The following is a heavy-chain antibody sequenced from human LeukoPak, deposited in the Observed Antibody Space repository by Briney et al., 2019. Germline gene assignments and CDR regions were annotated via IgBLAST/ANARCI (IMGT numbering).Heavy chain of an antibody. CDR2: ISYDGSNK. J-gene: IGHJ4*02. V-gene: IGHV3-30*18. CDR1: GFTFSSYW. Sequence: GGSLRLSCAASGFTFSSYWMSWVRQAPGKGLEWVAVISYDGSNKYYADSVKGRFTISRDNSKSTLYLQMNSLRAGDTAVYYCAKEARIVGATTRPVDYWGQGTLVTVSS. D-gene: IGHD1-26*01. CDR3: AKEARIVGATTRPVDY.